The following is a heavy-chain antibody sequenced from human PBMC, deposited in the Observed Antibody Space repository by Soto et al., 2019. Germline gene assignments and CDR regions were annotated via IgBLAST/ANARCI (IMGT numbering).Heavy chain of an antibody. CDR2: ISSSSSYI. CDR3: ARDHSSGSPPDLFDY. CDR1: GFTFSSYS. D-gene: IGHD3-22*01. Sequence: PGGSLRLSCAASGFTFSSYSMNWVRQAPGKGLEWVSSISSSSSYIYYADSVKGRFTISRDNAKNSLYLQMNSLRAEDTAVYYCARDHSSGSPPDLFDYWGQGTLVTVSS. J-gene: IGHJ4*02. V-gene: IGHV3-21*01.